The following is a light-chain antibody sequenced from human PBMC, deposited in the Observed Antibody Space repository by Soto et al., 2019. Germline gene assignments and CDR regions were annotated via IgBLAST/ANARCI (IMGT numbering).Light chain of an antibody. CDR2: WAS. J-gene: IGKJ1*01. CDR3: QQYYSAQWT. Sequence: DIVMTQSPDSLAVSLGERATINCKSSQIILYSSNNKNCLAWYQQKPGQPPKLLIYWASSRASGVPDRFRGSGSGTDFTLTISSLQAEDVEIYYCQQYYSAQWTFSQGTKVAIK. CDR1: QIILYSSNNKNC. V-gene: IGKV4-1*01.